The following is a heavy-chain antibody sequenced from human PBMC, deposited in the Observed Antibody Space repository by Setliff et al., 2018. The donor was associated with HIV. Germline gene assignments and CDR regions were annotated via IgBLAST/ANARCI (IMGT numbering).Heavy chain of an antibody. V-gene: IGHV4-31*03. CDR1: GGSISSGGYY. CDR2: IYYSGST. CDR3: ARAPYYDSSGYYFYYYYYYMDV. J-gene: IGHJ6*03. D-gene: IGHD3-22*01. Sequence: SETLSLTCTVSGGSISSGGYYWSRIRQHPGKGLEWIGCIYYSGSTYYNPSLKSRVTISVGTSKNQFSLKLSSVTAADTAVYYCARAPYYDSSGYYFYYYYYYMDVWGKGTTVTVSS.